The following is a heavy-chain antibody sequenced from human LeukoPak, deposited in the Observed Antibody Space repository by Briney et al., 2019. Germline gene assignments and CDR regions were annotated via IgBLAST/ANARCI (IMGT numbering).Heavy chain of an antibody. V-gene: IGHV1-69*13. D-gene: IGHD4-23*01. CDR2: IIPIFGTA. CDR3: ARGWLAETTVVTPYDY. J-gene: IGHJ4*02. Sequence: ASVKVSCKASGGTFSSYAISWVRQAPGQGLEWMGGIIPIFGTANYAQKFQGRVTITAVESMSTAYMELSSLRSEDTAVYYCARGWLAETTVVTPYDYWGQGTLVTVSS. CDR1: GGTFSSYA.